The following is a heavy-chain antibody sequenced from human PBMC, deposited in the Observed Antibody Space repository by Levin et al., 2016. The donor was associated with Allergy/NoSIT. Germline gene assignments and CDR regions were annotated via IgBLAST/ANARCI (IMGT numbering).Heavy chain of an antibody. D-gene: IGHD1-26*01. J-gene: IGHJ6*02. CDR2: IYYSGST. CDR3: ARDHIWWELPDQGYYYGMDV. CDR1: GGSISSYY. Sequence: SETLSLTCTVSGGSISSYYWSWIRQPPGKGLEWIGYIYYSGSTNYNPSLKSRVTISVDTSKNQFSLKLSSVTAADTAVYYCARDHIWWELPDQGYYYGMDVVGPRDHGHRLL. V-gene: IGHV4-59*01.